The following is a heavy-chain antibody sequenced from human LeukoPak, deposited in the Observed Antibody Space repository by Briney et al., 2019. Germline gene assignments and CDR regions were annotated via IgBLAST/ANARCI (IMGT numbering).Heavy chain of an antibody. V-gene: IGHV4-39*07. CDR1: GGSISSSSFY. D-gene: IGHD6-13*01. Sequence: PSETLSLTCTVSGGSISSSSFYWGWIRQPPGKGLEWIGSIYYSGSTSYNPSLESRVTISVDTSKNQFSLKLSSVTAADTAVYYCARVIFGGDIAAAGNLYYFDYWGQGTLVTVSS. CDR2: IYYSGST. J-gene: IGHJ4*02. CDR3: ARVIFGGDIAAAGNLYYFDY.